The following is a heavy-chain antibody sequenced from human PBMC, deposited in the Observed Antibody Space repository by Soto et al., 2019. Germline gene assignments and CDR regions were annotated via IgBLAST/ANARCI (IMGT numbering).Heavy chain of an antibody. J-gene: IGHJ4*02. Sequence: PGGSLRLSCAASGFTFSSYAMHWVRQAPGKGLEWVAVISYDGSNKYYADSVKGRFTISRDNSKNTLYLQMNSLRAEDTAVYYCARLPRSDDYGDYDGNKNVDSCGQGTLVTLSS. CDR1: GFTFSSYA. D-gene: IGHD4-17*01. CDR2: ISYDGSNK. CDR3: ARLPRSDDYGDYDGNKNVDS. V-gene: IGHV3-30-3*01.